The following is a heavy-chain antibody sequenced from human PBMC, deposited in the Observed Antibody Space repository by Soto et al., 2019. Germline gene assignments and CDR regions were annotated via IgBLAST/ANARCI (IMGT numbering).Heavy chain of an antibody. CDR2: INPKSGGT. CDR3: ARGLTKGGGTAGFDY. D-gene: IGHD1-26*01. J-gene: IGHJ4*02. CDR1: GYTFTDYY. V-gene: IGHV1-2*02. Sequence: ASVKVSCKASGYTFTDYYMHWVRQAPGQGLEWMGWINPKSGGTMYPQKFQGRVTMTWDTSISTAYMALTRLRSDDTDVYYCARGLTKGGGTAGFDYWGQGTLVTVSS.